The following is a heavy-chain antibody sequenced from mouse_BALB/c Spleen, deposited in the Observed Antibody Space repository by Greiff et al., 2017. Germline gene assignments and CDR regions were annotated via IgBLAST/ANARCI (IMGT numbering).Heavy chain of an antibody. V-gene: IGHV14-4*02. Sequence: VQLQQSGAELVRSGASVKLSCTASGFNIKDYYMHWVKQRPEQGLEWIGWIDPENGDTEYAPKFQGKATMTADTSSNTAYLQLSSLTSEDTAVYYCTRGGLRRGLGYFDYWGQGTTLTVSS. CDR1: GFNIKDYY. D-gene: IGHD2-4*01. CDR2: IDPENGDT. J-gene: IGHJ2*01. CDR3: TRGGLRRGLGYFDY.